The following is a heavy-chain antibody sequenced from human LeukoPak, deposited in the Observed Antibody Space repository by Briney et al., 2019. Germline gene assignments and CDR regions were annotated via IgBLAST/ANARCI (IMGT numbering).Heavy chain of an antibody. CDR1: GGTFSSYT. J-gene: IGHJ4*02. CDR3: ARVPQGGELQNGVSGFDY. D-gene: IGHD1-26*01. V-gene: IGHV1-69*02. CDR2: IIPILGIV. Sequence: GASVKVSCKASGGTFSSYTISWVRQAPGHGLEWMGRIIPILGIVNHAQKFQGRVTITADKSTSTAYMELSNLRSEDTAVYYCARVPQGGELQNGVSGFDYWGQGTLVTVSS.